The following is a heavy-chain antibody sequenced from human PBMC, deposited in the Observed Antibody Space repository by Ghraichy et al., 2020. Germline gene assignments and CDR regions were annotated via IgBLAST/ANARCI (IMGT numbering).Heavy chain of an antibody. Sequence: SETLSLTCTVSGDSVSSINYYWGWIRKPPGKGLEWIGSVYYSDTTYYNPSLQSRVTISGAASKNEFSLKLASVTDADTALYYCASLIPVADISASILTGVDYWGQGILVTVSS. J-gene: IGHJ4*02. V-gene: IGHV4-39*01. CDR3: ASLIPVADISASILTGVDY. CDR1: GDSVSSINYY. D-gene: IGHD2-2*02. CDR2: VYYSDTT.